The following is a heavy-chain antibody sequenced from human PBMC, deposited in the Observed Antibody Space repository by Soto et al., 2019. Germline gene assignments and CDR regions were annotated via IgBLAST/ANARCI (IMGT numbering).Heavy chain of an antibody. J-gene: IGHJ4*02. CDR1: GGSFSGYY. CDR3: ARDKITGLFDY. D-gene: IGHD2-8*02. Sequence: SETLSLTCAVYGGSFSGYYWTWIRQPPGTGLEWIGEINHSGSTNYNPSLKSRVTISVDTSKNQFSLKLTSVTAADTAVYYCARDKITGLFDYWGQGTLVTGPS. CDR2: INHSGST. V-gene: IGHV4-34*01.